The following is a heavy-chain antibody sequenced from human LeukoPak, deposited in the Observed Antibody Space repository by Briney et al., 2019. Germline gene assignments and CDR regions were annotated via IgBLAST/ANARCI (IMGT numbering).Heavy chain of an antibody. Sequence: GGSLRLSCAASGFTFSGYNMNWVRQAPGKGLEWVSSISGSSSYIYYADSVKGRFTISRDNAKNSLYLQMNSLRAGDTAVYYCARSTAGGEFGYWGQGTLVTVSS. J-gene: IGHJ4*02. CDR1: GFTFSGYN. CDR2: ISGSSSYI. CDR3: ARSTAGGEFGY. D-gene: IGHD3-16*01. V-gene: IGHV3-21*01.